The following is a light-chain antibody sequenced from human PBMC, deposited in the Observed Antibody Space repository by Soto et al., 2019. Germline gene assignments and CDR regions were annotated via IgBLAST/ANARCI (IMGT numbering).Light chain of an antibody. V-gene: IGLV2-14*01. J-gene: IGLJ2*01. CDR3: SSYTSSNTVL. CDR1: SSDVGGYNY. Sequence: QSALTQPASVSGSPGQSITISCTGTSSDVGGYNYVSWYQQNPGKAPKLMIYNVSNRPSGVSNRFSGSKSGNTASLTISGLQAEDEADYYWSSYTSSNTVLFGGGTKLTVL. CDR2: NVS.